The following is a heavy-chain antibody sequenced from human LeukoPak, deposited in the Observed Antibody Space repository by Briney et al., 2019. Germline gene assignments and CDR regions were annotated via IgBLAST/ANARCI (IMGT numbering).Heavy chain of an antibody. J-gene: IGHJ3*02. CDR1: GGSISSYY. CDR3: ARARLVAFDI. Sequence: SEALSLTCTVSGGSISSYYWSWIRQPPGKGLEWIGYIYYSGSTNYNPSLKSRVTMSVDTSKNQFSLKLSSVTAADTAVYYCARARLVAFDIWGQGTMVTVSS. D-gene: IGHD3-9*01. CDR2: IYYSGST. V-gene: IGHV4-59*12.